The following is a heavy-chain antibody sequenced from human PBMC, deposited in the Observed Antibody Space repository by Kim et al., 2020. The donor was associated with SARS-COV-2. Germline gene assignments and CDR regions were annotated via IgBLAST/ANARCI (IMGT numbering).Heavy chain of an antibody. CDR3: ARVGYHDTSGLDR. Sequence: GGSLRLSCAASGFTFSAYWMHWVRQAPGKGLVWVSRINSDGSSTNYADSVKGRFTISRDNAKNTLFLQMNSLRAEDTAVYYCARVGYHDTSGLDRWGQGTLVTVSS. D-gene: IGHD3-22*01. J-gene: IGHJ5*02. V-gene: IGHV3-74*01. CDR1: GFTFSAYW. CDR2: INSDGSST.